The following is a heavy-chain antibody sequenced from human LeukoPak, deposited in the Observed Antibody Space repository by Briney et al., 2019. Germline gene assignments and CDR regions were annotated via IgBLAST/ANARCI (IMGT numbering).Heavy chain of an antibody. J-gene: IGHJ3*02. CDR3: ASHLHSSGWYYAFDI. Sequence: SETLSLTCTVSGGSLSSSSYYWGWIRQPPGKGLEWIESIYYSGSTYYSPSLMSRVTISVDTSKNQFSLKLSSVTAADTAVYYSASHLHSSGWYYAFDIWGQGTMVTVSS. V-gene: IGHV4-39*01. CDR2: IYYSGST. D-gene: IGHD6-19*01. CDR1: GGSLSSSSYY.